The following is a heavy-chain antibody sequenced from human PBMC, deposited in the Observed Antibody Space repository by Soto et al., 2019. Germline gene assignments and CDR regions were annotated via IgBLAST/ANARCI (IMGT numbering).Heavy chain of an antibody. D-gene: IGHD3-10*01. J-gene: IGHJ5*02. CDR1: GFTFSNYA. V-gene: IGHV3-23*01. CDR3: AKDLSQYGSGSYYNGGWFDP. Sequence: GGSLRLSCAASGFTFSNYAMSWVRQAPGKGLEWVSGISGSGAGTKYADSVKGRVTISRDNSKNTVYLQMNSLRAEDTAVYYCAKDLSQYGSGSYYNGGWFDPWGQGTLVTVS. CDR2: ISGSGAGT.